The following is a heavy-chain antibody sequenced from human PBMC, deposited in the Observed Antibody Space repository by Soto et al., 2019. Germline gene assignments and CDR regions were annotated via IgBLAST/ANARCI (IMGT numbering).Heavy chain of an antibody. CDR3: ARASRGNNWFDP. Sequence: SETLSLTCTVSCGSISSYYWSWIRQPPGKGLEWIGYIYYSGSTNYNPSLKSRVTISVDTSKNQFSLKLSSVTAADTAVYYCARASRGNNWFDPWGQGTLVTVSS. CDR2: IYYSGST. D-gene: IGHD3-16*01. CDR1: CGSISSYY. V-gene: IGHV4-59*01. J-gene: IGHJ5*02.